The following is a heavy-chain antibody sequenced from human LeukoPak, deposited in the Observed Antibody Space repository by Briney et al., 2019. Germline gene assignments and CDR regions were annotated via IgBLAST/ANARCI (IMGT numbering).Heavy chain of an antibody. J-gene: IGHJ3*01. V-gene: IGHV3-30*14. Sequence: GRSLRLSCAASRFTFSNYFMHWVRQAPGKGLEWVAFITFDAKTKNYADSVKGRFTISRDNSNNTLYLQMNSLRAEDTALYYCVRGRGKWDPNDAFDVWGQGTRISVSS. CDR2: ITFDAKTK. CDR3: VRGRGKWDPNDAFDV. CDR1: RFTFSNYF. D-gene: IGHD1-26*01.